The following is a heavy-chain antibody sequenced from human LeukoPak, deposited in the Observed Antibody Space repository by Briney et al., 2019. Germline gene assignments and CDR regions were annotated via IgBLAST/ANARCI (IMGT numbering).Heavy chain of an antibody. CDR1: GFTFSSYE. CDR2: ISSSXSTI. V-gene: IGHV3-48*03. J-gene: IGHJ4*02. D-gene: IGHD3-22*01. Sequence: GGSLRLSCAASGFTFSSYEMXWVRXAPGXGLXWVSYISSSXSTIYYADSVKGRFTISRDNAKNSLYLQMNSLRAEDTAVYYCASLPRYDSSGYYYEDYFDYWGQGTLVTVSS. CDR3: ASLPRYDSSGYYYEDYFDY.